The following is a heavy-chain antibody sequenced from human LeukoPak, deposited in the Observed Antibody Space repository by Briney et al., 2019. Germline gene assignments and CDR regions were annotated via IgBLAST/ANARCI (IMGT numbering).Heavy chain of an antibody. J-gene: IGHJ4*02. CDR1: GGSIGSRSYY. Sequence: ETLSLTCTVSGGSIGSRSYYWGWIRQPPGKGLEWIGSIYYSGSTYYNPSRKSRVTISVDTSKNQFSLKLSSVTAADTAVYYCARKTIAVAGTLVYWGQGTLVTVSS. CDR2: IYYSGST. V-gene: IGHV4-39*01. D-gene: IGHD6-19*01. CDR3: ARKTIAVAGTLVY.